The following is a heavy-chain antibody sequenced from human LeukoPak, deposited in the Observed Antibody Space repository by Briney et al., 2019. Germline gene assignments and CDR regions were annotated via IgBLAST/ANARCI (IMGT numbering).Heavy chain of an antibody. J-gene: IGHJ4*02. CDR3: ARDGEWLRPNDY. D-gene: IGHD3-3*01. CDR2: ISYDGSNK. V-gene: IGHV3-30-3*01. CDR1: GFTFSSYA. Sequence: PGGSLRLSCAASGFTFSSYAMHWVRQAPGKGLEWVAVISYDGSNKYYADSVKGRFTISRDNSKNTLYLQMNSLRAEDTAVYYCARDGEWLRPNDYWGQGTLVTVSS.